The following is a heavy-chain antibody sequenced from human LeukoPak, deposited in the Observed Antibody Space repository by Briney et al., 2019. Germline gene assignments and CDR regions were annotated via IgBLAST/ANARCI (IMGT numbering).Heavy chain of an antibody. J-gene: IGHJ4*02. Sequence: ASVKVSCKASGYTFTGYYMHWVRQAPGQGLEWMGWIHPYSGGTSYAQKFQGRVTMTRDTSISTAYMDLSRLRFNDTAVYYCARDFSWGVDYWGQGTLVTVSS. CDR1: GYTFTGYY. CDR2: IHPYSGGT. CDR3: ARDFSWGVDY. D-gene: IGHD3-10*01. V-gene: IGHV1-2*02.